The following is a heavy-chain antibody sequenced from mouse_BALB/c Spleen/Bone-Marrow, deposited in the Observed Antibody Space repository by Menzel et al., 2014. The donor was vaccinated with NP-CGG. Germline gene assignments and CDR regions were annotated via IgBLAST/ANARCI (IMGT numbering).Heavy chain of an antibody. Sequence: EVQLQQSGAELVKPGASVKLSCSASGFNIKDTYIHWVEQRPEQGLEWIGRIDPANGNTKYDPKFQGKATVTADTSANTGYLQLSSLTSEDTAVYYCADLGDYWGQGTTLTVSS. D-gene: IGHD4-1*01. CDR3: ADLGDY. CDR1: GFNIKDTY. J-gene: IGHJ2*01. V-gene: IGHV14-3*02. CDR2: IDPANGNT.